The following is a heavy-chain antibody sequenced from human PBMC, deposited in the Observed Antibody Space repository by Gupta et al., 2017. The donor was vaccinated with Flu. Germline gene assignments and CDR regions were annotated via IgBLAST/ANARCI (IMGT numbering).Heavy chain of an antibody. D-gene: IGHD3-22*01. CDR2: IIGMFGTT. CDR3: ARGRTYYYDSSAY. V-gene: IGHV1-69*01. CDR1: GGTFSSYA. Sequence: QVQLVQSGSEVKKPGSSVKVSCKASGGTFSSYAISWVRQAPGQGLEWMGGIIGMFGTTDYVQKFQGRVTITADEFTSTAYMELSSLRSDDTAVYYCARGRTYYYDSSAYWGQGTLVTVSS. J-gene: IGHJ4*02.